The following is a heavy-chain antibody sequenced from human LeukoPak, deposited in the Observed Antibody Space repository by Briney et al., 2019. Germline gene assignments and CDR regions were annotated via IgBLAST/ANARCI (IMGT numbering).Heavy chain of an antibody. CDR2: IYYSGST. CDR3: ASTDTAYCGGDCYSGGQGIAFDY. Sequence: SETLSLTCTVSGVSISSYYWSWIRQPPGKGLEWIGYIYYSGSTNYNPSLKSRVTISVDTSKNQFSLKLSSVTAADTAVYYCASTDTAYCGGDCYSGGQGIAFDYWGQGTLVTVSS. J-gene: IGHJ4*02. CDR1: GVSISSYY. D-gene: IGHD2-21*02. V-gene: IGHV4-59*08.